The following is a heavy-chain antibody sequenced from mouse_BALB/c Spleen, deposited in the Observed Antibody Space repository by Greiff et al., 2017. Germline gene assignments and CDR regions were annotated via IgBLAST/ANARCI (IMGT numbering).Heavy chain of an antibody. D-gene: IGHD2-1*01. Sequence: QVQLQQSGPDLVAPSQSLSITCTVSGFSLTSYGVHWVRQPPGKGLEWLVVIWSDGSTTYNSALKSRLSISKDNSKSQVFLKMNSLQTDDTAMYYCARHRGGNYYAMDYWGQGTSVTVSS. CDR3: ARHRGGNYYAMDY. J-gene: IGHJ4*01. CDR2: IWSDGST. CDR1: GFSLTSYG. V-gene: IGHV2-6-2*01.